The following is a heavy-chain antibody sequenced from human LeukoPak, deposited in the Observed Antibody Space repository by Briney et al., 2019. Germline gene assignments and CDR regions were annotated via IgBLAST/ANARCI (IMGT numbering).Heavy chain of an antibody. V-gene: IGHV3-23*01. J-gene: IGHJ4*02. CDR1: EFDFSSHA. CDR2: ISISGSKT. D-gene: IGHD4-17*01. Sequence: GGSLRLSCAASEFDFSSHAMTWVRQAPGKGLEWVSAISISGSKTYYADSVRGRFTISRDNSKNTLYLQMNSLRAEDTAVYYCANEIRPNDYWGQGTQVTVSS. CDR3: ANEIRPNDY.